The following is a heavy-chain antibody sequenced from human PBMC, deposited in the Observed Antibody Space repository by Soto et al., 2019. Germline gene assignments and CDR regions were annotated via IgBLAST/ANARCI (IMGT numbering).Heavy chain of an antibody. V-gene: IGHV1-24*01. Sequence: ASVKVSCKVSGYTLTELSMHWVRQAPGKGLEWMGGFDPEDGETIYAQKFQGRVTMTEDTSTDTAYMELSSLRSEDTAVYYCATGRRETSSPGSPIDYWGQGTLVTLSS. J-gene: IGHJ4*02. CDR3: ATGRRETSSPGSPIDY. D-gene: IGHD2-2*01. CDR2: FDPEDGET. CDR1: GYTLTELS.